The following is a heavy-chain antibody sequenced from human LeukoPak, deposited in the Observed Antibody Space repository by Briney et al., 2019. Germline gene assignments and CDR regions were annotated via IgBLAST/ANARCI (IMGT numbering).Heavy chain of an antibody. CDR3: ARKLIAASATGYFDY. D-gene: IGHD6-13*01. J-gene: IGHJ4*02. CDR1: GGSVGSHY. Sequence: SETLSLTCTVSGGSVGSHYWRWIRQPPGKGLEWIGYIDHSGSTRYSPSLKSRLTMPLDRSKNQFSLKLSSVTAADTAICYCARKLIAASATGYFDYWGQGTPVTVSS. V-gene: IGHV4-59*02. CDR2: IDHSGST.